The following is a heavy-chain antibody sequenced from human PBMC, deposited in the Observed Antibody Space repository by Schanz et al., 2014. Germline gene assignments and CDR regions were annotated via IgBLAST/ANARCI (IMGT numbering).Heavy chain of an antibody. CDR1: GFSFGNYG. CDR2: FDAHDGRA. Sequence: EVQLLESGGGLVQPGGSLRLSCEASGFSFGNYGMSWVRQAPGKGLEWVSGFDAHDGRAYYADSAKGRFTISRDSSKNTLYLQMNSLRPEDTAIYYCAKNQYDDVDLSSFYFDFWGQGTLXTVSS. J-gene: IGHJ4*02. D-gene: IGHD3-10*02. V-gene: IGHV3-23*01. CDR3: AKNQYDDVDLSSFYFDF.